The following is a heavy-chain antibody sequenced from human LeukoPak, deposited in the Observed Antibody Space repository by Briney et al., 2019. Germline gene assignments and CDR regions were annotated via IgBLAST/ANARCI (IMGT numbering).Heavy chain of an antibody. CDR1: GGSIGSYY. CDR3: ARGEGSYGYVDY. CDR2: IYYSGST. Sequence: PSETLSLTCTVSGGSIGSYYWSWIRQPPGKGLEWIGYIYYSGSTNYNPSLKSRVTISVDTSKNQFSLKLSSVTAADTAVYYCARGEGSYGYVDYWGQGTLVTVSS. J-gene: IGHJ4*02. V-gene: IGHV4-59*12. D-gene: IGHD5-18*01.